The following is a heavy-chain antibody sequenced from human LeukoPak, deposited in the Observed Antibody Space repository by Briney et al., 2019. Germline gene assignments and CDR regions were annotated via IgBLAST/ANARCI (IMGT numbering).Heavy chain of an antibody. V-gene: IGHV1-69*13. D-gene: IGHD3-16*01. J-gene: IGHJ4*02. CDR2: IIPIFGTA. Sequence: SVKVSCKASGGTFSSYAISWVRQAPGQGLEWMGGIIPIFGTANYAQKFQGRVTITADESTSTAYMELRSLRSDDTAEYYCVRDGYGLGRGYFDYWGQGTLVTVSS. CDR1: GGTFSSYA. CDR3: VRDGYGLGRGYFDY.